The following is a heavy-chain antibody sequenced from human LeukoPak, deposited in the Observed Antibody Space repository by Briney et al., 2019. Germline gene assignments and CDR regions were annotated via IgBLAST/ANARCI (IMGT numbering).Heavy chain of an antibody. Sequence: SETLSLTCAVSGYSISSSNWWGWIRQPPGKGPEWIGYIYYSGSTYYNPSLKSRVTMSVDTSKNQFSLKLSSVTAVDTAVYYCARSPVSRGAFDIWGQGTMVTVSS. V-gene: IGHV4-28*01. CDR3: ARSPVSRGAFDI. J-gene: IGHJ3*02. D-gene: IGHD3-10*01. CDR2: IYYSGST. CDR1: GYSISSSNW.